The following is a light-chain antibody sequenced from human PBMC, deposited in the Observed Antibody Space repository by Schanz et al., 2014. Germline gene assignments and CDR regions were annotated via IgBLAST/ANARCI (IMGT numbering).Light chain of an antibody. CDR3: QQYGTSPRT. CDR1: QSVSSSY. CDR2: GAS. Sequence: EIVLTQSPGTLSLSPGERATLSCRASQSVSSSYLAWYQQKPGQAPRLLIYGASIRATGIPDRFVGSGSGTDFTLTISRLEPEDFAVYYCQQYGTSPRTFGQGTKVEIK. V-gene: IGKV3-20*01. J-gene: IGKJ1*01.